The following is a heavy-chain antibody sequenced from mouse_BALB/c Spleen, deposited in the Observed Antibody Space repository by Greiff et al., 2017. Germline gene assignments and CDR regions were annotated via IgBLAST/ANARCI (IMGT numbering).Heavy chain of an antibody. Sequence: QVQLKESGAELARPGASVKLSCKASGYTFTDYYINWVKQRTGQGLEWIGEIYPGSGNTYYNEKFKGKATLTADKSSSTAYMQLSSLTSEDSAVYFCARSEAMDYWGQGTSVTVSS. CDR3: ARSEAMDY. CDR1: GYTFTDYY. V-gene: IGHV1-77*01. J-gene: IGHJ4*01. CDR2: IYPGSGNT.